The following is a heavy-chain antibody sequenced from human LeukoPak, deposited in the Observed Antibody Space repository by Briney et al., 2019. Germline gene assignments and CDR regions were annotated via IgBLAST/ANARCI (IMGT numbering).Heavy chain of an antibody. D-gene: IGHD3-10*01. J-gene: IGHJ5*02. CDR1: GGTFSSYA. Sequence: ASVKVSCKASGGTFSSYAISWVRQAPGQGLEWLGWISVYNGDTNYAQNLQGRVTMTTDTSTSTAYMELRSLRSDDTAVYYCARYMVRGVNWFDPWGQGILVTVSS. CDR3: ARYMVRGVNWFDP. CDR2: ISVYNGDT. V-gene: IGHV1-18*01.